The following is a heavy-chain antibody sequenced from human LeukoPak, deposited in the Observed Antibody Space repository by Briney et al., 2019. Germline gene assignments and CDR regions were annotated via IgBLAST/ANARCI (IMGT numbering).Heavy chain of an antibody. D-gene: IGHD3-9*01. CDR3: ARLYDILTGAFDY. CDR1: GFTFTSYS. CDR2: ISSSSSYI. J-gene: IGHJ4*02. V-gene: IGHV3-21*01. Sequence: GGSLRLSCAASGFTFTSYSMNWVRQAPGKGLEWVSSISSSSSYIYYADSVKGRFTISRDNAKNSLYLQMSSPRAEDTAIYYCARLYDILTGAFDYWGQGTLVTVSS.